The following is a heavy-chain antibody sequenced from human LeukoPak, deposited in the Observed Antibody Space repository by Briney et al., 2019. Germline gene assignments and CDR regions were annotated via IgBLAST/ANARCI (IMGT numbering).Heavy chain of an antibody. CDR3: ARAPPPASGSYRYYYYGMDV. CDR2: ISAYNGNT. V-gene: IGHV1-18*03. Sequence: ASVKVSCKASGYTFTSYGISWVRQAPGQGLEWMGWISAYNGNTNYAQKLQGRVTMTTDTSTSTAYMELRSLRSDDMAVYYCARAPPPASGSYRYYYYGMDVWGQGTTVTVSS. D-gene: IGHD3-10*01. CDR1: GYTFTSYG. J-gene: IGHJ6*02.